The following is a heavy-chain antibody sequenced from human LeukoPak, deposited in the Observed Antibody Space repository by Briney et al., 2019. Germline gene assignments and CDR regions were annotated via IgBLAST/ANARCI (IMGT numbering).Heavy chain of an antibody. CDR3: ARHYYYYGTDV. CDR2: IYYSGST. J-gene: IGHJ6*02. V-gene: IGHV4-59*01. Sequence: SETLSLTCTVSGGSISSYYWSWIRQPPGKGLEWIGYIYYSGSTNYNPSLKSRVTISVDTSKNQFSLKLSSVSAADTAVYYCARHYYYYGTDVWGQGTTVTVSS. CDR1: GGSISSYY.